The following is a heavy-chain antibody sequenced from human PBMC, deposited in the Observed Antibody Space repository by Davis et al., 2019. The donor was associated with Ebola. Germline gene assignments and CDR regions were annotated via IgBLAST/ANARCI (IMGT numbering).Heavy chain of an antibody. CDR2: INHSGGT. CDR1: GGSFSVYY. Sequence: MPSETLSLTCAVYGGSFSVYYRSWIRQPPGKGLEWIGEINHSGGTNYSPSLKSRVTVSVDTSKNHFSLKLSSVTAADTAVYYCARGAGQLVLYYYYGMDVWGQGTTVTVSS. V-gene: IGHV4-34*01. CDR3: ARGAGQLVLYYYYGMDV. D-gene: IGHD6-6*01. J-gene: IGHJ6*02.